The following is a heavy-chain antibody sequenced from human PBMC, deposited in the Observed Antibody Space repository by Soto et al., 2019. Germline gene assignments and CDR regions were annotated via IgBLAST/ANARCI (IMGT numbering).Heavy chain of an antibody. CDR2: INAGNVNT. J-gene: IGHJ6*02. V-gene: IGHV1-3*01. CDR1: EDTFTRYV. Sequence: ASVKVSCKASEDTFTRYVIHWVRQPPGQRLEWMGWINAGNVNTKYSQNFQGRVTITRDASASTAYMELSSLRSQDTAVYYCSTSTIDTRTWKKYFYGMDAWGQGSTVTVS. CDR3: STSTIDTRTWKKYFYGMDA. D-gene: IGHD1-1*01.